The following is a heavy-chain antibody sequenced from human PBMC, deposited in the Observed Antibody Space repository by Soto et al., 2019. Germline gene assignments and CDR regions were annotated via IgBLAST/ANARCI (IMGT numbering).Heavy chain of an antibody. CDR3: AKDILTPGYCSSTSCYTGGFDY. J-gene: IGHJ4*01. V-gene: IGHV3-43*01. D-gene: IGHD2-2*02. CDR2: ISWDGGST. CDR1: GFTFDDYT. Sequence: PGGSLRLSCAASGFTFDDYTMHWVRQAPGKGLEWVSLISWDGGSTYYADSVKGRFTISRDNSKNSLYLQMNSLRTEDTALYYCAKDILTPGYCSSTSCYTGGFDYWGHGTLVTVSS.